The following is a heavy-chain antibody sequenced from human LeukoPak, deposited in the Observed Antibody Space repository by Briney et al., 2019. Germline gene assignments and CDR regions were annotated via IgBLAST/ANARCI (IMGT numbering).Heavy chain of an antibody. D-gene: IGHD4-11*01. CDR1: GYTFANYY. CDR3: ARDERGDTTGGDYYFDY. J-gene: IGHJ4*02. Sequence: EASVKVSCKASGYTFANYYIHWVRQAPGQGLEWMGIINPSGGTTRYAQKFQVRVTMTRDTSTSTVYMELRSLRYEDTAVYYCARDERGDTTGGDYYFDYWGRGTLVTVSS. V-gene: IGHV1-46*01. CDR2: INPSGGTT.